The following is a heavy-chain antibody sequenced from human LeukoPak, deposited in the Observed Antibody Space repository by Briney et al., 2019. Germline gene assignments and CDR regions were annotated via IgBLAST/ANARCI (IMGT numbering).Heavy chain of an antibody. CDR1: GFTFDDYG. Sequence: GGSLRLSWAASGFTFDDYGMSWVRQAPVKGLEWVSGINWNGGSTGYADSVKGRFTISRDNAKNSLYLQMNSLRAEDTALYHCARDLRYCSSTSCYAVGFDPWGQGTLVTVSS. CDR3: ARDLRYCSSTSCYAVGFDP. J-gene: IGHJ5*02. V-gene: IGHV3-20*01. D-gene: IGHD2-2*01. CDR2: INWNGGST.